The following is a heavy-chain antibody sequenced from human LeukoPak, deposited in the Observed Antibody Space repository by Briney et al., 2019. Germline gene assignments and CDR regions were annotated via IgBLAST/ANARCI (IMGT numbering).Heavy chain of an antibody. CDR3: AKPSGLELRSGYYFDY. CDR2: ISGSGGST. V-gene: IGHV3-23*01. D-gene: IGHD1-7*01. CDR1: GFTFSSYA. Sequence: GGSLRLSCAASGFTFSSYAMSWVRQAPGKGLEWVSAISGSGGSTYYADSVKGRFTISRDNSKNTLYLQMNSLRAEDTAVYYCAKPSGLELRSGYYFDYWGQGTLVTVSS. J-gene: IGHJ4*02.